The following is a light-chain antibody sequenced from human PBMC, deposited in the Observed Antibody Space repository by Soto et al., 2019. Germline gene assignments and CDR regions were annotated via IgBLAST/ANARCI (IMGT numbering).Light chain of an antibody. J-gene: IGKJ3*01. Sequence: EIVLTQSPGNLSLSPGERATLSCRSSQSVGSSYLAWYQQKPSQAPRLLIYGASSRATGIPDRFSGSGSGTDFTLSISRLEPEDFAVYYCQQYGRSTSLFNFGPGTKVDIK. CDR1: QSVGSSY. V-gene: IGKV3-20*01. CDR3: QQYGRSTSLFN. CDR2: GAS.